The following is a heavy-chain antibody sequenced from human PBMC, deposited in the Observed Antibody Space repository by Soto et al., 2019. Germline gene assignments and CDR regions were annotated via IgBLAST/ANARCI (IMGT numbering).Heavy chain of an antibody. Sequence: QVQLVQSGPEVKKPGASVKVSSNASAYTFTTYGISWVRQAPGQGLEWMGWISGYNGQTNYPQKFRGRVTLTTDTSTSTAYMELRSLRSDDTAMYYCARDNRKELWVEGLNAMDVWGQGTTVTVSS. D-gene: IGHD3-10*01. J-gene: IGHJ6*02. CDR2: ISGYNGQT. V-gene: IGHV1-18*04. CDR1: AYTFTTYG. CDR3: ARDNRKELWVEGLNAMDV.